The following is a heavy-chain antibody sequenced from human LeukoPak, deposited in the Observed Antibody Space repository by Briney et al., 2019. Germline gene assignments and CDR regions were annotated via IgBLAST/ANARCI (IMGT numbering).Heavy chain of an antibody. V-gene: IGHV4-39*01. CDR2: IYYSGST. Sequence: SETLSLTCTVSGGSISSSSYYWGWIRQPPGKGLEWIGSIYYSGSTYYNPSLKSRVTISVDTSKNQFSLKLSSVTAADTAVYYCARHFSSDSGWYFHFDYWGQGTLVTVSS. CDR1: GGSISSSSYY. D-gene: IGHD6-19*01. J-gene: IGHJ4*02. CDR3: ARHFSSDSGWYFHFDY.